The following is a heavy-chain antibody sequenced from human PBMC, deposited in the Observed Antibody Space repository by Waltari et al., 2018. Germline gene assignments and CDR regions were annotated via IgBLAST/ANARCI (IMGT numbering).Heavy chain of an antibody. J-gene: IGHJ4*02. CDR1: AGTFSSYA. CDR3: ARGYCSSTSCYVSGLDY. D-gene: IGHD2-2*01. V-gene: IGHV1-69*15. Sequence: QVQLVQSGAEVKKPGSSVKVSCKASAGTFSSYAISWVRQAHGQGLEWMGRIIPIFGTANYAQKFQGRVTITADESTSTAYMELSSLRSEDTAVYYCARGYCSSTSCYVSGLDYWGQGTLVTVSS. CDR2: IIPIFGTA.